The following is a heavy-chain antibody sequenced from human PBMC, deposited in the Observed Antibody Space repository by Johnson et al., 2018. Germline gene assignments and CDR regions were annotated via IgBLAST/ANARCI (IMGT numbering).Heavy chain of an antibody. D-gene: IGHD6-13*01. V-gene: IGHV3-13*01. CDR3: GRRIRATYWAAAVNYGMDV. CDR1: GFTFITYD. CDR2: IGTAGDT. J-gene: IGHJ6*02. Sequence: VQLVESGGGLVQPGGSLRLSCAASGFTFITYDMHWVRQATGKGLEWVSVIGTAGDTYYEDSVKGRFTVSRENTKNSLDLQMNSLRAGDTAVYYCGRRIRATYWAAAVNYGMDVWGQGTTVTVSS.